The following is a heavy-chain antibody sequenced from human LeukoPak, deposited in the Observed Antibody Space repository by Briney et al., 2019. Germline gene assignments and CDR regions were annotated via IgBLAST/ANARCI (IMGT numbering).Heavy chain of an antibody. CDR3: AREGTLPGYSSGFDY. J-gene: IGHJ4*02. CDR2: IYYSGST. Sequence: SETLSLTCTVSGGSISSYYWSWIRQPPGKGLEWIGYIYYSGSTNYNPSLKSRVTISVDTSKNQFSLKLSSVTAADTAVYYCAREGTLPGYSSGFDYWGQGTLVTVSS. D-gene: IGHD6-19*01. CDR1: GGSISSYY. V-gene: IGHV4-59*01.